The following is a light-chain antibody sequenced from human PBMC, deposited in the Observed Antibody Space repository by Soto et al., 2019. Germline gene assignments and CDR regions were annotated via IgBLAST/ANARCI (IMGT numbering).Light chain of an antibody. Sequence: QSVLTQPPSVSGAPGQRVTISCTGSSSNIGAGYDVHWYQHLPGTAPKLIISSNTNRPSGVPDRFSGSKSGTSASLAITGLQAEDEADYYCQSYDSSLSGVVFGGGTKLTVL. CDR2: SNT. J-gene: IGLJ2*01. CDR1: SSNIGAGYD. CDR3: QSYDSSLSGVV. V-gene: IGLV1-40*01.